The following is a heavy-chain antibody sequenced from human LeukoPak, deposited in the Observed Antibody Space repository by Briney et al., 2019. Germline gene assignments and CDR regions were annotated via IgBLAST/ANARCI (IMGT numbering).Heavy chain of an antibody. Sequence: SVKVSCRASGYTFTSYGISWVRQAPGQGLVWMGWISAYNGNTNYAQKLQGRVTMTTDTSTSTAYMELRSLRSDDTAVYYCARLDYYDSSALGYFDYWGQGTLVTVSS. J-gene: IGHJ4*02. CDR2: ISAYNGNT. CDR3: ARLDYYDSSALGYFDY. V-gene: IGHV1-18*01. D-gene: IGHD3-22*01. CDR1: GYTFTSYG.